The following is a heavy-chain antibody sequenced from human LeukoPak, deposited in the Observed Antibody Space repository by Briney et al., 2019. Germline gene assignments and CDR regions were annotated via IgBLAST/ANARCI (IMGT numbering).Heavy chain of an antibody. Sequence: ASVKVSCKASGYTFTGYYMHWVRQAPGQGPEWMGWINPNSGGTNYAQKFQGRVTMTRDTSISTAYMELSRLRSDDTAVYYCARVVGATGSNDYWGQGTLVTVSS. D-gene: IGHD1-26*01. CDR1: GYTFTGYY. CDR3: ARVVGATGSNDY. V-gene: IGHV1-2*02. J-gene: IGHJ4*02. CDR2: INPNSGGT.